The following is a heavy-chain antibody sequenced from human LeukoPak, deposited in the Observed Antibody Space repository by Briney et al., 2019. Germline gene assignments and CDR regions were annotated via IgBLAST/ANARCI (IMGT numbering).Heavy chain of an antibody. CDR2: INSEGSSK. V-gene: IGHV3-74*01. D-gene: IGHD4-17*01. CDR1: GFTFSSYW. J-gene: IGHJ4*02. Sequence: GGSLRLSCAASGFTFSSYWMHWVRQAPGKGVVWVSRINSEGSSKIYAESVKGRFTMSRDNDKKTVYVQMKSVRGEDTAVYYCASGVDYGDYNGYWGQGTLVTVSS. CDR3: ASGVDYGDYNGY.